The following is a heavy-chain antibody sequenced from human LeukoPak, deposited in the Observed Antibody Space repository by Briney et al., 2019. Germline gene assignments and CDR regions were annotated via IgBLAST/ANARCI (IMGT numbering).Heavy chain of an antibody. CDR2: ISACNGNT. Sequence: ASVKVSCKASGYTFTSYGISWVRQAPGQGLEWMGWISACNGNTNYAQKLQGRVTMTTDTSTSTAYMELRSLRSDDTAVYYCARDNSVGDNAWWFDPWGQGTLVTVSS. D-gene: IGHD1-26*01. CDR1: GYTFTSYG. CDR3: ARDNSVGDNAWWFDP. J-gene: IGHJ5*02. V-gene: IGHV1-18*01.